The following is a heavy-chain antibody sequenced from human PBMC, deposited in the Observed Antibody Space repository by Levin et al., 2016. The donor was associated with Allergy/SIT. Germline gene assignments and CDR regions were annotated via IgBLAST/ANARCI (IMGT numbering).Heavy chain of an antibody. D-gene: IGHD3-22*01. Sequence: GESLKISCAASGFTVSSNYMSWVRQAPGKGLEWVSVIYSGGSTYYADSVKGRFTISRHNSKNTLYLQMNSLRAEDTAVYYCAKVIGTVLIDSFDYWGQGTLVTVSS. J-gene: IGHJ4*02. V-gene: IGHV3-53*01. CDR3: AKVIGTVLIDSFDY. CDR2: IYSGGST. CDR1: GFTVSSNY.